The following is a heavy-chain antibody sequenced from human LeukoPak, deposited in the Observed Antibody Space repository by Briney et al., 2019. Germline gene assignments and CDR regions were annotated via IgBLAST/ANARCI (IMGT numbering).Heavy chain of an antibody. CDR3: ARDEGYCSSTTCYSFGY. CDR2: TYYRGNT. Sequence: SETLSLTCTVSGGSISSSSYYWGWIRQPPEKGLEWIGGTYYRGNTCFNPTLKSRVTMSVDPSKNQFSLKLSSVTAADTAVYYCARDEGYCSSTTCYSFGYWGQGTLVTVSS. CDR1: GGSISSSSYY. J-gene: IGHJ4*02. V-gene: IGHV4-39*07. D-gene: IGHD2-2*01.